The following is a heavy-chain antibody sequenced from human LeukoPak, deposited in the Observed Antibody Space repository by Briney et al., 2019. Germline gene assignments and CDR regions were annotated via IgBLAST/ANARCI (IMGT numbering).Heavy chain of an antibody. CDR3: AREVGPNLGGYYFDY. J-gene: IGHJ4*02. D-gene: IGHD1-26*01. CDR1: GGTFSSYA. Sequence: SVKVSCKASGGTFSSYAISWVRQAPGQGLEWMGGIIPIFGTANYAQKFQGRVTITADESTSTAYMELSSLRSEDTAVYYCAREVGPNLGGYYFDYWGQGTLVTASS. CDR2: IIPIFGTA. V-gene: IGHV1-69*13.